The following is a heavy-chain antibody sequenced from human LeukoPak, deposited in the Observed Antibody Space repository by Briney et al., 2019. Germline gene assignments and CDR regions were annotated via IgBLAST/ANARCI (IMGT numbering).Heavy chain of an antibody. Sequence: SETLSLTCTVSGGSISSYYWSWIRQPPGKGLEWIGYIYYSGSTNYNPSLKSRVTISVDTSKNQFSLKLSSVTAADTAVYYCARRLSYYYYMDVWGKGTTVTVSS. CDR3: ARRLSYYYYMDV. J-gene: IGHJ6*03. CDR2: IYYSGST. D-gene: IGHD2-15*01. V-gene: IGHV4-59*01. CDR1: GGSISSYY.